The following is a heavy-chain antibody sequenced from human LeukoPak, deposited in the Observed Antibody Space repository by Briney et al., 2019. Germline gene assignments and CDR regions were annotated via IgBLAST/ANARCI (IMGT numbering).Heavy chain of an antibody. Sequence: GASVKVSCKASGGTFSSYAISWVRQAPGQGLEWMGRIIPILGIANYAQKFQGRVTITADKSTSTAYMELSSLRSEDTAVYYCARDRINNGDDYGGNYWGQGTLVTVSS. D-gene: IGHD4-23*01. J-gene: IGHJ4*02. CDR2: IIPILGIA. CDR1: GGTFSSYA. CDR3: ARDRINNGDDYGGNY. V-gene: IGHV1-69*04.